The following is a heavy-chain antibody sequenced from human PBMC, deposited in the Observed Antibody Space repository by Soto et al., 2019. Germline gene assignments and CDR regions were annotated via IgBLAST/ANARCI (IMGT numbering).Heavy chain of an antibody. CDR1: GYTFTGYY. J-gene: IGHJ4*02. D-gene: IGHD3-16*01. CDR3: ARDPHEGAYDY. V-gene: IGHV1-2*02. Sequence: ASVKVSCKASGYTFTGYYLHWIRQAPGQGLQWMGWMRPDSGGANYAQKFQGRVSMTRDTSTSTFYMELSRLASDDTAVYYCARDPHEGAYDYWGQGTQVTVSS. CDR2: MRPDSGGA.